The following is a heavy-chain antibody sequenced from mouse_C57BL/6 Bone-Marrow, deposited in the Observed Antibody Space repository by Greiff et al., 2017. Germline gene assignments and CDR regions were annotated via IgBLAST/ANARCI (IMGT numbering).Heavy chain of an antibody. Sequence: VQLQQSGAELVRPGASVKLSCKASGYTFTDYYINWVKQRPGQGLEWIARIYPGSGNTYYNEKFKGKATLTAEKSSSTAYMRLSSLTSEDSAVYFCARWDYYGSSYWYFDVWGTGTTVTVSS. V-gene: IGHV1-76*01. CDR3: ARWDYYGSSYWYFDV. CDR2: IYPGSGNT. D-gene: IGHD1-1*01. CDR1: GYTFTDYY. J-gene: IGHJ1*03.